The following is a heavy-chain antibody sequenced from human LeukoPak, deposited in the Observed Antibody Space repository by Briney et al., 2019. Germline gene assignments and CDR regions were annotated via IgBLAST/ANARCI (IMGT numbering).Heavy chain of an antibody. CDR1: GFTFSSYA. J-gene: IGHJ3*02. D-gene: IGHD3-10*01. CDR2: ISYDGSNK. V-gene: IGHV3-30-3*01. Sequence: PGRSLRLSCAASGFTFSSYAMRWVRQAPGKGLEWVAVISYDGSNKYYADSVKGRFTISRDNSKKTLYLQMNSLRAEDTAVYYCASDAMNYYGSRSSPWFDAFDIWGQGTMVTVSS. CDR3: ASDAMNYYGSRSSPWFDAFDI.